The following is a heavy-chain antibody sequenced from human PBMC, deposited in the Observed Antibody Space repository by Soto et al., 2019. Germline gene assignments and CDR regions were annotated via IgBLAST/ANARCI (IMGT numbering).Heavy chain of an antibody. D-gene: IGHD3-9*01. CDR3: AKATKDILTGYSSYYYGMDV. CDR2: ISWNSGSI. V-gene: IGHV3-9*01. J-gene: IGHJ6*02. Sequence: PGGSLRLSCAASGFTFDDYAMHWVRQAPGKGLEWVSGISWNSGSIGYADSVKGRFTISRDNAKNSLYLQMNSLRAEDTALYYCAKATKDILTGYSSYYYGMDVWGQGTTVTVS. CDR1: GFTFDDYA.